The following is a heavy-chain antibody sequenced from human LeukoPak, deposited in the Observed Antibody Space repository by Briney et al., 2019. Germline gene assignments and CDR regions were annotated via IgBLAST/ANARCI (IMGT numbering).Heavy chain of an antibody. Sequence: GASVKVSCKASGGTFSSYAISWVRQAPGQGLEWMGGIIPIFGTANYAQKFQGRVTITADESTSTAYMELSSLRSEDTAVYYCARDPGAAAGRGTGFDYWGQGTPVTVSS. CDR3: ARDPGAAAGRGTGFDY. CDR2: IIPIFGTA. V-gene: IGHV1-69*01. CDR1: GGTFSSYA. D-gene: IGHD6-13*01. J-gene: IGHJ4*02.